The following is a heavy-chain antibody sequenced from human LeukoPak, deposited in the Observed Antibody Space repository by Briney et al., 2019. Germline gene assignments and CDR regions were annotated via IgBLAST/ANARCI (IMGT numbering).Heavy chain of an antibody. CDR1: GYTFINYY. J-gene: IGHJ4*02. V-gene: IGHV1-18*01. D-gene: IGHD6-13*01. Sequence: ASVKVSCKASGYTFINYYISWVRQAPGQGLEWMGWISGATGNADYAQKLQGRLTMTTDTSTSTAYMELKSLTSDDTAVYYCARLSGQQPPGAWGQGTLVTVSS. CDR3: ARLSGQQPPGA. CDR2: ISGATGNA.